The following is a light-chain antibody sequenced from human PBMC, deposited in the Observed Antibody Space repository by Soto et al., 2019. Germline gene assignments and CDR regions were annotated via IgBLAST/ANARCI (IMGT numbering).Light chain of an antibody. Sequence: SYELTQPPSVSVSPGQTASITCSGDKLGSKYVCWYQQKPGQSPVLVIYQDTKRPSGIPERLSGSNSGNTATLTISGTQAMDEADYYCQAWDSNTAVIFGGGTQLTVL. CDR3: QAWDSNTAVI. CDR1: KLGSKY. V-gene: IGLV3-1*01. CDR2: QDT. J-gene: IGLJ2*01.